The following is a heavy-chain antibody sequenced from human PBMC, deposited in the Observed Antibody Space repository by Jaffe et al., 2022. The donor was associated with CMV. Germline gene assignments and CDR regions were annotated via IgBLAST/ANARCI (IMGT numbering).Heavy chain of an antibody. Sequence: VQLQESGPGLVKTSETLSLTCSVSGASVTEYYWTWVRQSPGKGLEWIASIYYGEGVYYNPSLSSRVTISLDTSKNQYSLEVRSVNAADTAFYFCARAYIAVLNYFDPWGHGTLVIVSS. CDR1: GASVTEYY. CDR3: ARAYIAVLNYFDP. D-gene: IGHD3-10*01. V-gene: IGHV4-59*02. J-gene: IGHJ5*02. CDR2: IYYGEGV.